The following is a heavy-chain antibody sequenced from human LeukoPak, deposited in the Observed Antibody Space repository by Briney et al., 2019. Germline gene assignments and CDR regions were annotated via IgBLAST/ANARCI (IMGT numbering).Heavy chain of an antibody. D-gene: IGHD3-9*01. CDR2: IIPILGIA. CDR1: GGTFSSYA. Sequence: GASVKVSCKASGGTFSSYAISWVRQAPGQGLEWMGRIIPILGIANYAQKFQGRVTITADKSTSTAYMELSSLRSEDTAVHYCARDDLTGYYDIWGQGTLVTVSS. CDR3: ARDDLTGYYDI. J-gene: IGHJ4*02. V-gene: IGHV1-69*04.